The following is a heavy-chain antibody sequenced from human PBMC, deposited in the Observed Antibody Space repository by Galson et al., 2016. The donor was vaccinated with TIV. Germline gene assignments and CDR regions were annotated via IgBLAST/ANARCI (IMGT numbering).Heavy chain of an antibody. V-gene: IGHV1-69*13. J-gene: IGHJ6*02. CDR3: ATDRNTAMDTYYYYYGVDV. Sequence: SVKVSCKASGGFFSSYVFNWVRQAPGQGLEWMGNIIPLFGSANYAQKFQGRVTITADESTSTACMELSRLRSEDTAIYYRATDRNTAMDTYYYYYGVDVWGQGTTVTVSS. CDR2: IIPLFGSA. CDR1: GGFFSSYV. D-gene: IGHD5-18*01.